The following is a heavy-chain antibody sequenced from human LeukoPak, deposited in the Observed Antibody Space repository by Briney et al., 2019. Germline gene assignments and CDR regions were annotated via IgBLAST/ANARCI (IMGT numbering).Heavy chain of an antibody. V-gene: IGHV3-74*01. D-gene: IGHD6-19*01. CDR1: GFTFSSYW. CDR3: ARFPEQWLVPDDY. J-gene: IGHJ4*02. Sequence: GGSLRLSCAASGFTFSSYWMHWVRHAPGKGLVWVSRINSDGSSTSYADSVKGRFTISRDNAKNTLYLQMNRLRAEDTAVYYCARFPEQWLVPDDYWGQGTLVTVSS. CDR2: INSDGSST.